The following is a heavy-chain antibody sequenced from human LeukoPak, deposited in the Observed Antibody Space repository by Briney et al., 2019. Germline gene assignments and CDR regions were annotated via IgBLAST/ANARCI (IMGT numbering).Heavy chain of an antibody. Sequence: GGSLRLSCAASGFTFIYYSMNSVRQAPGKGLEWVSSINSSSRYIYYADSVKGRFTISRDNAKNSLYLQMNSLRAEDTAVYYCARDLLHPLYYDFWSGYCFDYWGQGTLVTVSS. V-gene: IGHV3-21*01. CDR3: ARDLLHPLYYDFWSGYCFDY. CDR2: INSSSRYI. J-gene: IGHJ4*02. CDR1: GFTFIYYS. D-gene: IGHD3-3*01.